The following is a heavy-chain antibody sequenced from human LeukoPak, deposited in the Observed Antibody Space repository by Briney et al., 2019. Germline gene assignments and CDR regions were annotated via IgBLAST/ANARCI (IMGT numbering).Heavy chain of an antibody. V-gene: IGHV3-20*04. CDR2: INWNGDSI. CDR1: GFTFDEYG. D-gene: IGHD2-21*01. Sequence: GGSLRLSCAASGFTFDEYGMSWVRQVPGKGLEWVSSINWNGDSIAYVDSVKGRFTISRDNAKNSLYLQMNSLRAEDTAFYYCARAVVINFYYYYMDVWGKGTTVTVSS. J-gene: IGHJ6*03. CDR3: ARAVVINFYYYYMDV.